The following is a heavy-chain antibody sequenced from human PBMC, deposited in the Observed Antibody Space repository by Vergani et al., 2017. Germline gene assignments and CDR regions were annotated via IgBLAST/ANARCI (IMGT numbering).Heavy chain of an antibody. CDR2: ISNDGSKK. V-gene: IGHV3-30*18. D-gene: IGHD5/OR15-5a*01. J-gene: IGHJ6*03. CDR3: AKAGSVTARSLRYNYYMDV. Sequence: QVQLAESGGGRVQPGRSLRLSCAASGFSFSSHAIHWVRQAPGKGLEWVAVISNDGSKKYYADSVKGRFTISRDNSKNTLDLQMNSLRTQDTAVYYCAKAGSVTARSLRYNYYMDVWGKGTTVTVS. CDR1: GFSFSSHA.